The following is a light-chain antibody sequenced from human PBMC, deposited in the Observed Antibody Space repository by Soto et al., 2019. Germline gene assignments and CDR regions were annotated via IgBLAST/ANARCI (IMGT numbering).Light chain of an antibody. Sequence: QSVLAQPASVSGSPGQSITISCTGTSDDAGAYNSVSWYQQLPHKAPQVILYKGTQRPSGVSSRFSGSTSGNAASLTISGLQADDEADYFCCSSAPESTYVFGTGTKVTVL. CDR3: CSSAPESTYV. J-gene: IGLJ1*01. CDR1: SDDAGAYNS. V-gene: IGLV2-23*01. CDR2: KGT.